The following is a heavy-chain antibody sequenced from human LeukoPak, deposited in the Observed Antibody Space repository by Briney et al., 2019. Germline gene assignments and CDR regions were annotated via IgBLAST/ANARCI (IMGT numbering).Heavy chain of an antibody. V-gene: IGHV4-34*01. CDR2: INHSGST. D-gene: IGHD2-15*01. Sequence: SETLSLTCAVYGGSFSGYYWCWIRQPPGKGLEWIGEINHSGSTNYNPSLKSRVTISVDTSKNQFSLKLSSVTAADTAVYYCAREYCSGGGCYGHFDYWGQGTLVTVSS. J-gene: IGHJ4*02. CDR3: AREYCSGGGCYGHFDY. CDR1: GGSFSGYY.